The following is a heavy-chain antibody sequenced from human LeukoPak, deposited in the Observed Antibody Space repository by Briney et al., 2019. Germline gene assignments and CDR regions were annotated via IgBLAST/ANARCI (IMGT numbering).Heavy chain of an antibody. Sequence: GGSLRLSCAASGFTFNRFWMHWVRQAPGKGLEWVSSISSSSSYIYYADSVKGRFTISRDNAKNSLYLQMNSLRAEDTAVYYCASSSGYYGSRHYFDYWGQGTLVTVSS. CDR3: ASSSGYYGSRHYFDY. V-gene: IGHV3-21*01. CDR2: ISSSSSYI. J-gene: IGHJ4*02. D-gene: IGHD3-22*01. CDR1: GFTFNRFW.